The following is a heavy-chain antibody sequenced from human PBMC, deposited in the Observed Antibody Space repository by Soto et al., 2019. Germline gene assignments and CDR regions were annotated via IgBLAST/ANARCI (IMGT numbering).Heavy chain of an antibody. Sequence: PGESLKTSCKGSGYSFSTYWISWVRQKPGKGLEWMGRIDPSDSYTNYSPSFRGHVTISADKSISTAYLQWSSLKASDTAMYYCARSLGCDSSSCHYGMDVCGQGTTVTVS. CDR3: ARSLGCDSSSCHYGMDV. J-gene: IGHJ6*02. CDR1: GYSFSTYW. D-gene: IGHD2-2*01. V-gene: IGHV5-10-1*01. CDR2: IDPSDSYT.